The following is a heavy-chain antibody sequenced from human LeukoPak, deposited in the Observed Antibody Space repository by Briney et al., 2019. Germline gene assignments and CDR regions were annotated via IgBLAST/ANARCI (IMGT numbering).Heavy chain of an antibody. CDR1: GFPFSSYS. Sequence: GSLPLSCAGSGFPFSSYSMNWVRPAPGKGLEWVSSITSSSSYIYYSDSVKGRFTISRDNCKKLVYLQMNSLRAEDTAVYYCARGSTYSSGWYTGFDYWGQGTLATVSS. CDR3: ARGSTYSSGWYTGFDY. D-gene: IGHD6-19*01. CDR2: ITSSSSYI. V-gene: IGHV3-21*01. J-gene: IGHJ4*02.